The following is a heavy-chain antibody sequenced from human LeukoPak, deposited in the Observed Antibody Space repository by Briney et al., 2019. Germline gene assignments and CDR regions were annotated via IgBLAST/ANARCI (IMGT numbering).Heavy chain of an antibody. CDR2: IIPIFGTA. Sequence: GSSVKVSCKAFGGSFSSEAISWVRQAPGQGLEWMGGIIPIFGTANYAQKFQGRVTITTDESTSTAYMELSSLRSEDTAVYYCACALSGYSGYDSADYWGQGTLVTVSS. V-gene: IGHV1-69*05. D-gene: IGHD5-12*01. CDR1: GGSFSSEA. CDR3: ACALSGYSGYDSADY. J-gene: IGHJ4*02.